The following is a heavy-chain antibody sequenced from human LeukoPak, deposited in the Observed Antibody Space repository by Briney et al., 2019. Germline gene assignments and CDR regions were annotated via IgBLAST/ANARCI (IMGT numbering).Heavy chain of an antibody. J-gene: IGHJ4*02. Sequence: GGSLRLSCAASGFTFSGYYMSWVRQVPGKGLEWVATIKQDGSERYYVGSVRGRFTISRDNANNSLYLQMNSLRAEDTAVYYCARDRGAARPNDYWGQGTLVTVSS. D-gene: IGHD6-6*01. CDR1: GFTFSGYY. CDR2: IKQDGSER. CDR3: ARDRGAARPNDY. V-gene: IGHV3-7*01.